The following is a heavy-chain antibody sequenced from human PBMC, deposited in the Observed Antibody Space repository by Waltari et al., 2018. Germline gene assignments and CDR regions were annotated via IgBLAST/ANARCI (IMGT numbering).Heavy chain of an antibody. CDR2: VDPEDVET. Sequence: EVQLVQSGAEVKKPGATVKISCKASGYTFTDYYMHWVQQAPGKGLEWLGRVDPEDVETIYAEKFQGRVTITADTSTDTAYMELSSLRSEDTAVYYCATCPVAAGREGFQHWGQGTLVTVAS. J-gene: IGHJ1*01. D-gene: IGHD6-19*01. V-gene: IGHV1-69-2*01. CDR3: ATCPVAAGREGFQH. CDR1: GYTFTDYY.